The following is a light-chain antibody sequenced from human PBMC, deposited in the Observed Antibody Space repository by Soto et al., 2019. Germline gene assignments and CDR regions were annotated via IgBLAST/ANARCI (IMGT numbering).Light chain of an antibody. J-gene: IGLJ3*02. CDR2: LEGSGTY. CDR3: ETWDSNTRV. V-gene: IGLV4-60*02. CDR1: SGHSSYI. Sequence: QLVLTQSSSASASLGSSVKLTCTLSSGHSSYIIAWHQQEPGKAPRYLMNLEGSGTYDKGSGVPDRFSGSSSGADRYLTISNLQFEDEADYYCETWDSNTRVFGGGTKVTVL.